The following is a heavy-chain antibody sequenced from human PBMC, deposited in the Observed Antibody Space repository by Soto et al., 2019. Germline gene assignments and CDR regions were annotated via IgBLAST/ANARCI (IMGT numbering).Heavy chain of an antibody. CDR2: ISAYNGNT. D-gene: IGHD6-13*01. CDR1: GYTFTSYG. Sequence: ASVKVSCKASGYTFTSYGISWVRQAPGQGLEWMGWISAYNGNTNYAQKLQGRVTMTTDTSTSTAYMELRSLRSDDTAVYYCARERLKGIAAAGQRNWFDPWGQGTLVTVSS. J-gene: IGHJ5*02. V-gene: IGHV1-18*01. CDR3: ARERLKGIAAAGQRNWFDP.